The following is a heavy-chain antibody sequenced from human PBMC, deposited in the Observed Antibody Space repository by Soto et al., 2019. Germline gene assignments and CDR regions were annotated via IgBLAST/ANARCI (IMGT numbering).Heavy chain of an antibody. Sequence: EVQLLESGGGLVQPGGSLRLSCAASGFTFSSYAMSWVRQAPGKGLEWVSAISGSGGSTYYADSVKGRFTISRDNSKNTLYLQMNILRAEDTAVYYCAKRTGYGDYVFDYWGQGTLVTVSS. CDR2: ISGSGGST. CDR1: GFTFSSYA. J-gene: IGHJ4*02. CDR3: AKRTGYGDYVFDY. D-gene: IGHD4-17*01. V-gene: IGHV3-23*01.